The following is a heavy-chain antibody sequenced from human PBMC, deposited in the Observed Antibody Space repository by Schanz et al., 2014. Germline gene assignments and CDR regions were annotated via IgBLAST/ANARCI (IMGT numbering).Heavy chain of an antibody. D-gene: IGHD5-12*01. V-gene: IGHV4-30-4*07. CDR3: AREQVAYWVLDY. CDR1: GGSISSGGYT. Sequence: QVQLQESGPGLVKPSQTLSLTCAVSGGSISSGGYTWSWIRQPPGKGLEWIGYIYYSGSTYYNPSLKSRVTISVDPSKNQFSLMLGSVTAADTAVYYCAREQVAYWVLDYWGQGTLVTVSS. CDR2: IYYSGST. J-gene: IGHJ4*02.